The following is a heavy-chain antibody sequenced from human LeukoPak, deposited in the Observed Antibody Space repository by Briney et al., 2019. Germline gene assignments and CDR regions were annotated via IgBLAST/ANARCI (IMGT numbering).Heavy chain of an antibody. V-gene: IGHV4-39*07. D-gene: IGHD1-1*01. CDR3: ARSGVHDWFDP. CDR1: GGSISSSNYY. J-gene: IGHJ5*02. CDR2: IYYTGST. Sequence: SETLSLTCTVSGGSISSSNYYWHWIRQPPGKGLEWIGNIYYTGSTYYNPSLKSRVTMSVDTSKNQFSLKLSSVTAADTAVYYCARSGVHDWFDPWGQGTLVTVSS.